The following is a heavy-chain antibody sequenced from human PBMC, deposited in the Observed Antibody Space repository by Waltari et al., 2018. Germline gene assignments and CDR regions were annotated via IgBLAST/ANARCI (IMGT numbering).Heavy chain of an antibody. CDR3: AREEAAAAGNPLWYYYYYMDV. V-gene: IGHV1-69*13. Sequence: QVQLVQSGAEVKKPGSSVKVSCKASGGTFSSYAISWVRQAPGQGLEWMGRIIPIFGTANYAQKFQGRVTITADKSTSTAYMELSSLRSEDTAVYYCAREEAAAAGNPLWYYYYYMDVWGKGTTVTISS. J-gene: IGHJ6*03. D-gene: IGHD6-13*01. CDR1: GGTFSSYA. CDR2: IIPIFGTA.